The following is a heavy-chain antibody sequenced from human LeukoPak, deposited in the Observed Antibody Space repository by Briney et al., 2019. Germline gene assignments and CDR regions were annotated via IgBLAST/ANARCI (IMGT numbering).Heavy chain of an antibody. D-gene: IGHD2-2*01. Sequence: SETLTLTCTVSGGSISSYYWSWIRQPAGKGLEWIGRIYTSGSTNYNPSLKSRVTMSVDTSKNQFSLKLSSVTAADTAVYYCARDLSVPAAMGDWFDPWGQGTLVTVSS. CDR2: IYTSGST. J-gene: IGHJ5*02. CDR1: GGSISSYY. V-gene: IGHV4-4*07. CDR3: ARDLSVPAAMGDWFDP.